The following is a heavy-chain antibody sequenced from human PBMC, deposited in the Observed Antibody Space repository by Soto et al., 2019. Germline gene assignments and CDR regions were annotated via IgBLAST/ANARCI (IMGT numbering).Heavy chain of an antibody. D-gene: IGHD3-10*01. CDR3: ANAQLGSVGRPVY. CDR2: IYGGGST. Sequence: EVQLVETGGDLIQPGGSLRLSCAASGFTVSSSYMSWVRQAPGKGLEWVSVIYGGGSTYYADSVKGRFTISRDHSKNTLYLQMNSLRAEDTAVYYCANAQLGSVGRPVYWGQGTLVTVSS. CDR1: GFTVSSSY. V-gene: IGHV3-53*02. J-gene: IGHJ4*02.